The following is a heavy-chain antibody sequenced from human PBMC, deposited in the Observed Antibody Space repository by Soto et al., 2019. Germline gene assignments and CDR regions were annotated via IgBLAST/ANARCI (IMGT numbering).Heavy chain of an antibody. V-gene: IGHV1-69*01. J-gene: IGHJ6*02. CDR1: GGTFSSYA. D-gene: IGHD2-2*01. CDR3: ARSQGSSTSLEIYYYYYYGMDV. Sequence: QVQLVQSGAEVKKPGSSVKASCKASGGTFSSYAISWVRQAPGQGLEWMGGIIPISGTANYAQKFQGRVTITADESTSTAYMELSSLRSEDTAVYYCARSQGSSTSLEIYYYYYYGMDVWGQGTTLTVSS. CDR2: IIPISGTA.